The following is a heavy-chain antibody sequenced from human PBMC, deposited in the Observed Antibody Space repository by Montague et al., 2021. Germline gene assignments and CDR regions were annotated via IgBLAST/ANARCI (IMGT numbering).Heavy chain of an antibody. CDR1: GDSISSKYF. D-gene: IGHD1-26*01. CDR3: AVGSESAWELLHH. Sequence: SETLSLTCTVSGDSISSKYFWGWVRQHLGKGLEWIGEIYHGTTSYSPSLKGRLTVSMDTSKNQFSLKLSSVTAADTAIYYCAVGSESAWELLHHWGQGILVPVSS. CDR2: IYHGTT. V-gene: IGHV4-4*02. J-gene: IGHJ5*02.